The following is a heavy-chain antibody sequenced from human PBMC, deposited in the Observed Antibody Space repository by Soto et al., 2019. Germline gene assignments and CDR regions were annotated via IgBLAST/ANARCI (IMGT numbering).Heavy chain of an antibody. Sequence: SGPTLVNPTQTLTLTCTFSGFSLSTSGMCVSWIRQPPGKALEWLAVIYWNDDKSYSPSLKSRLTISKDTSKKQVVLTMMNMAPVDTGTYYCAQVDDVAALFAYLGQGTLVTVSS. CDR3: AQVDDVAALFAY. CDR2: IYWNDDK. D-gene: IGHD6-6*01. CDR1: GFSLSTSGMC. J-gene: IGHJ4*02. V-gene: IGHV2-5*08.